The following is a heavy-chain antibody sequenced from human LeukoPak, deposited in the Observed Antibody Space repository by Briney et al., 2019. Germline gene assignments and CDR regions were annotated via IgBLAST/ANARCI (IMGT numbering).Heavy chain of an antibody. Sequence: MSSETLSLTCAVYGGSFSGYYWSWIRQPPGKGLEWIGEINHSGSTNYNPSLKSRVTISVDTSKNQFSLKLSSVTAADTAVYYCAREHYGGNFARWFDPWGQGTLVTVSS. CDR2: INHSGST. CDR3: AREHYGGNFARWFDP. V-gene: IGHV4-34*01. CDR1: GGSFSGYY. D-gene: IGHD4-23*01. J-gene: IGHJ5*02.